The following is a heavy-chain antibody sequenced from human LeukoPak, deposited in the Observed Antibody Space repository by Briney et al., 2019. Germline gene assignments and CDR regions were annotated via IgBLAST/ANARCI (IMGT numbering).Heavy chain of an antibody. CDR3: ARGNSGSYYGYYYYGMDV. J-gene: IGHJ6*02. Sequence: GGSLRPSCAASGFTFSTYAVNWVRQAPGKGLEWVSTISGSGDSTYYADSVKGRFTISRDNSKDTLYLQMNSLRAEDTAVYYCARGNSGSYYGYYYYGMDVWGQGTTVTVSS. V-gene: IGHV3-23*01. CDR1: GFTFSTYA. D-gene: IGHD1-26*01. CDR2: ISGSGDST.